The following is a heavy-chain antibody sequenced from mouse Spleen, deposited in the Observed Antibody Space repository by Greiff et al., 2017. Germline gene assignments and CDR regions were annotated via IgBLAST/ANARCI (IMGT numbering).Heavy chain of an antibody. D-gene: IGHD2-14*01. CDR3: AREVRHDYFDY. Sequence: EVQLVESGGGLVKPGGSLKLSCAASGFTFSSYAMSWVRQSPEKRLEWVAEISSGGSYTYYPDTVTGRFTISRDNAKNTLYLEMSSLRSEDTAMYYCAREVRHDYFDYWGQGTTLTVSS. CDR1: GFTFSSYA. V-gene: IGHV5-9-4*01. J-gene: IGHJ2*01. CDR2: ISSGGSYT.